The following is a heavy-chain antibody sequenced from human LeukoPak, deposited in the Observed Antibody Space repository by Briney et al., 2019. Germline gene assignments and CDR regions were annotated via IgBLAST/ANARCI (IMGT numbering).Heavy chain of an antibody. Sequence: GGSLRLSCAASGFTFSSYEMNWVRQAPGKGLEWVSYISSIGSTIYYADSVKGRFTISRDNAKNSLYLQPNRLTAADTGIYYWAKDSWIQPSSDKFDHWGQGTLVTVSS. V-gene: IGHV3-48*03. CDR1: GFTFSSYE. J-gene: IGHJ4*02. CDR3: AKDSWIQPSSDKFDH. D-gene: IGHD5-18*01. CDR2: ISSIGSTI.